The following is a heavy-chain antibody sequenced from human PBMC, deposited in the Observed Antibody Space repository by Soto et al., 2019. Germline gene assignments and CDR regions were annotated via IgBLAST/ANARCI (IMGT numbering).Heavy chain of an antibody. CDR3: ARDGATVTTFHYYYYMDV. CDR1: GGSFSGYY. J-gene: IGHJ6*03. V-gene: IGHV4-34*01. CDR2: INHSGST. Sequence: SETLSLTCAAYGGSFSGYYWSWIRQPPGKGLEWIGEINHSGSTNYNPSLKSRVTISVDTSKNQFSLKLSSVTAADTAVYYCARDGATVTTFHYYYYMDVWGKGTTVTVSS. D-gene: IGHD4-17*01.